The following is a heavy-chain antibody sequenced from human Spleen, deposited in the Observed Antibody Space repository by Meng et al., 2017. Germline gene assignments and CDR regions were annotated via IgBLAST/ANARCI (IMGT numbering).Heavy chain of an antibody. Sequence: QVELGQSGAGGREPGASVKVSCKASGYTFTDYYRHWVRQAPGQRLEWMGWINPNSGGTNYAQNFQGRVTMTGDTSISTAYMELSGLRSDDTAMYYCARDEDISAAGKLFGDYWGHGTLVTVSS. CDR1: GYTFTDYY. V-gene: IGHV1-2*02. D-gene: IGHD6-13*01. CDR2: INPNSGGT. J-gene: IGHJ4*01. CDR3: ARDEDISAAGKLFGDY.